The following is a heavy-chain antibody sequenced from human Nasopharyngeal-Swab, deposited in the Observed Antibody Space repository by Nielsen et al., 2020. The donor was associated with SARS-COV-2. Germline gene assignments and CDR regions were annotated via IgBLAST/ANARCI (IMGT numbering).Heavy chain of an antibody. CDR2: ISSSGSTI. CDR3: AKVTTRSHPNI. J-gene: IGHJ3*02. Sequence: GASLKISCAASGFTFSSYSMNWVRQAPGKGLEWVSYISSSGSTIYYADSVKGRFTISRDNAKNSLYLQMNSLRAEDTAVYYCAKVTTRSHPNIWGQGTMVTVSS. CDR1: GFTFSSYS. V-gene: IGHV3-48*04. D-gene: IGHD4-17*01.